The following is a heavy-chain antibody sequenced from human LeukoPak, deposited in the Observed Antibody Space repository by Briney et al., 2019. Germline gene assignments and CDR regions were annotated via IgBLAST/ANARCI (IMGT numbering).Heavy chain of an antibody. V-gene: IGHV4-39*01. CDR2: ICFSGST. J-gene: IGHJ4*02. Sequence: SETLSLTCTVSGGSISSSSYYWGWIRQPPGKGLEYIGYICFSGSTYYNPSLKSRVTISVDTSKNQFSLNLSSVTAADTAVYYCASLLGELSLDYFDYWGQGTLVIVSS. CDR1: GGSISSSSYY. CDR3: ASLLGELSLDYFDY. D-gene: IGHD3-16*02.